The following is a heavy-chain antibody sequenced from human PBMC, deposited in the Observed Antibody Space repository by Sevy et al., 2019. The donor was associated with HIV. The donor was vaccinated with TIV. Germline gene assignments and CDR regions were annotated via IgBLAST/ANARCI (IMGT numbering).Heavy chain of an antibody. CDR1: GYTFTNYY. J-gene: IGHJ6*02. Sequence: ASVKVSCKASGYTFTNYYIHWVRQAPGHGLEWMGIINPGGGSPRYAQRFKGRVTMTRDTSTSTLYMDLSSLRSEDTAVYYCARDQGWEPDTLYFYGMDVWGQGTTVTVSS. V-gene: IGHV1-46*01. D-gene: IGHD1-26*01. CDR3: ARDQGWEPDTLYFYGMDV. CDR2: INPGGGSP.